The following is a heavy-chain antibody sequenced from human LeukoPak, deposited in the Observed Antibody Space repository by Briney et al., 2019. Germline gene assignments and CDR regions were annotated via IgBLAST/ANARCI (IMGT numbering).Heavy chain of an antibody. CDR3: ARGRRLKDSSPYVAYYYYYYMDV. CDR2: INPNSGGT. D-gene: IGHD3-22*01. CDR1: GYTFTGYY. V-gene: IGHV1-2*02. J-gene: IGHJ6*03. Sequence: EASVKVSCKASGYTFTGYYMHWVRQAPGQGLEWMGWINPNSGGTNSAQKFQGRVTMTRETSISTAYMELSRLRSDDTAVYYCARGRRLKDSSPYVAYYYYYYMDVWGKGTTVTVSS.